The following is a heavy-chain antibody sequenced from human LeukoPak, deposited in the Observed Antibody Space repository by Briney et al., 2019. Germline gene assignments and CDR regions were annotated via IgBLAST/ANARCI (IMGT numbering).Heavy chain of an antibody. Sequence: PGGSLRLSCAASGFTISTYWMSWVRQAPGKGLEWVANTNQEGSEKYYVDSVKGRFTNSKDNAKNSLCLQINSLRAEDTAVCYCARDPKWLDYWGQGTLVTVSS. CDR2: TNQEGSEK. V-gene: IGHV3-7*01. D-gene: IGHD5-12*01. CDR3: ARDPKWLDY. CDR1: GFTISTYW. J-gene: IGHJ4*02.